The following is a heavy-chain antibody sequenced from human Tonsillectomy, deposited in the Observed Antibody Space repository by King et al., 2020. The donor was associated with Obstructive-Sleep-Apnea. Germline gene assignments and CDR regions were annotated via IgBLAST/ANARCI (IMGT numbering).Heavy chain of an antibody. J-gene: IGHJ4*02. V-gene: IGHV4-59*08. D-gene: IGHD2-2*01. CDR3: ARNIAYDILPAASFDY. CDR2: ISYSGST. Sequence: VQLQESGPGLVKPSETLSLTCSVSGASINNYYWSWIRQPPGKTLEWLGYISYSGSTNYNPSLKSRVTISVDTSKNQFSLRLSSVTAADTAFYYCARNIAYDILPAASFDYWGQGTLVSVSS. CDR1: GASINNYY.